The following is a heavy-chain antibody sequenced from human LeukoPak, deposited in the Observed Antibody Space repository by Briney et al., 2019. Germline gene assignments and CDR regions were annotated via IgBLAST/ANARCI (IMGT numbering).Heavy chain of an antibody. Sequence: GASVKVSCKASGYTFTSYGISWVRQAPGQGLEWMGWISAYNGNTNYPQKLQGRVTMTTDTSTSTAYMELRSLRSDDTAVYYCARAPPLHSSSWSADYWGQGALVTVSS. D-gene: IGHD6-13*01. J-gene: IGHJ4*02. CDR3: ARAPPLHSSSWSADY. CDR1: GYTFTSYG. V-gene: IGHV1-18*01. CDR2: ISAYNGNT.